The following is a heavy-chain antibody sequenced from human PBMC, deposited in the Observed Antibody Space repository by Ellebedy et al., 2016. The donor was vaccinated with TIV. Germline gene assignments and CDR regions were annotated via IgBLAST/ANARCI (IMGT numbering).Heavy chain of an antibody. J-gene: IGHJ4*02. CDR3: ASLPDYRVGFVDIPMVWGQ. D-gene: IGHD3-10*01. Sequence: GSLRLSCTVSGGSITRSSYYWGWIRQPPQRGLEWIGSIYHTGSTFYNPSLKSRVTVSVDTSKSQYSLRLTSVTAADTAVYYCASLPDYRVGFVDIPMVWGQWGQGTLVTVSS. V-gene: IGHV4-39*01. CDR2: IYHTGST. CDR1: GGSITRSSYY.